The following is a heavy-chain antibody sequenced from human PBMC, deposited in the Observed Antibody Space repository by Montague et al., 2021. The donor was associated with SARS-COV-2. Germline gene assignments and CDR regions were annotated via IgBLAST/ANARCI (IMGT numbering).Heavy chain of an antibody. CDR1: GASIRSSDHY. CDR2: IYYTGSR. CDR3: ARAGGFDNSGYVGRLRTYYFDY. Sequence: SETLSLTCTVPGASIRSSDHYWGWIRQPPGKGLEWIGSIYYTGSRYYAPSLTSRLTISVDTSRYQFSLELTSVTAADTAIYYCARAGGFDNSGYVGRLRTYYFDYWGQGLLVTVSS. V-gene: IGHV4-39*07. D-gene: IGHD3-22*01. J-gene: IGHJ4*02.